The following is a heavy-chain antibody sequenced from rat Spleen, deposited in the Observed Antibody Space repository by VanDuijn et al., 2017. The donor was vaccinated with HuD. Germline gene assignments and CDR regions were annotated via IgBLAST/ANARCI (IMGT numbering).Heavy chain of an antibody. CDR3: ARSRLPH. Sequence: QVQLKESGPGLVQPSQTLSLTCTVSGFSLTSYTISWVRQPPGKGLEWIAAILTGGNTYYNPALKSRLSISRDTSKSQVFLKMNSVQTEDTAMYFCARSRLPHWGQGVMVTVSS. D-gene: IGHD3-1*01. J-gene: IGHJ2*01. CDR1: GFSLTSYT. V-gene: IGHV2-6*01. CDR2: ILTGGNT.